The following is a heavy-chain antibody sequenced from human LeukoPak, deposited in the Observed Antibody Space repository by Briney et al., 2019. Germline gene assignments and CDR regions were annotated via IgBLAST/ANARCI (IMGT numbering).Heavy chain of an antibody. J-gene: IGHJ4*02. CDR3: AKDAYVDIVATDC. V-gene: IGHV3-23*01. Sequence: PGGSLRLSCAASGSTFSSYSMNWVRQAPGKGLEWVSAISGSGGSTYYADSVKGRFTISRDNSKNTLYLQMNSLRAEDTAVYYCAKDAYVDIVATDCWGQGTLVTVSS. CDR1: GSTFSSYS. CDR2: ISGSGGST. D-gene: IGHD5-12*01.